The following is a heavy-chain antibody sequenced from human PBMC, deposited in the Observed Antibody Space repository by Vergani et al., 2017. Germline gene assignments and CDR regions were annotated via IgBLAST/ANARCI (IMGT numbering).Heavy chain of an antibody. CDR3: AKDSVYYYENYYYYYMDV. CDR1: GFTFRNYA. CDR2: ISDNGGTT. V-gene: IGHV3-23*01. J-gene: IGHJ6*03. D-gene: IGHD3-22*01. Sequence: EVQLLESGGGLAQPGGSLRLSCAASGFTFRNYAMTWVRQAPGKGLEWVSIISDNGGTTYYADSVKGRFTISRDNSKDTLYLQMNSLRAEDTAVYYCAKDSVYYYENYYYYYMDVWGKGTTVTVSS.